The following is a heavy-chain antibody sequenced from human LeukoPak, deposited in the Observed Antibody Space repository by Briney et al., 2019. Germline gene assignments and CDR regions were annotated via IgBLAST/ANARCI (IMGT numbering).Heavy chain of an antibody. Sequence: PGGSLRLSCAASGFTFSSYGMHWVRQAPGKGLEWVAVLSYDGSNKYYADSVKGRFTISRDNSKNTLYLQMNSLRAEDTAVYYCAKDHRLDAYPHHDYWGQGTLVTVSS. CDR1: GFTFSSYG. V-gene: IGHV3-30*18. CDR2: LSYDGSNK. J-gene: IGHJ4*02. CDR3: AKDHRLDAYPHHDY. D-gene: IGHD2-21*01.